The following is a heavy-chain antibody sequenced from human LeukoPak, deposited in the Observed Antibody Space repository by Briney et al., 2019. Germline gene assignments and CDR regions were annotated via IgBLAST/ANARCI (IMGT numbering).Heavy chain of an antibody. V-gene: IGHV1-69*13. CDR2: IIPIFGTA. CDR1: GYTFTGYY. J-gene: IGHJ4*02. CDR3: ATRSGYYSEYDY. D-gene: IGHD3-22*01. Sequence: GASVKVSCKTSGYTFTGYYMHWVRQAPGQGLEWMGGIIPIFGTANYAQKFQGRVTITADESTSTAYMELSSLRSEDTAVYYCATRSGYYSEYDYWGQGTLVTVSS.